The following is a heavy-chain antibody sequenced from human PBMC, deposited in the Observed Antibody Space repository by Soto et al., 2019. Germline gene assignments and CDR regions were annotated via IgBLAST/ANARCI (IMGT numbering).Heavy chain of an antibody. CDR3: VKDPIRFLEWLPSYYYYYGMDV. CDR2: ISSNGGST. Sequence: EVQLVESGGGLVQPGGSLRLSCSASGFTFSSYAMHWVRQAPGKGLEYVSAISSNGGSTYYADSVKGRFTISRDNSKNTLYLQMSSLRAEDTAVYYCVKDPIRFLEWLPSYYYYYGMDVWGQGTTVTVSS. D-gene: IGHD3-3*01. J-gene: IGHJ6*02. CDR1: GFTFSSYA. V-gene: IGHV3-64D*06.